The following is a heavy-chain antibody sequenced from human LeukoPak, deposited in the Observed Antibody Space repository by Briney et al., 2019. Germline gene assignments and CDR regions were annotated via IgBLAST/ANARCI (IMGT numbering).Heavy chain of an antibody. J-gene: IGHJ5*02. CDR3: ARETSYHRMRWFDP. CDR2: IYHSGST. V-gene: IGHV4-59*12. CDR1: GGSISSYY. D-gene: IGHD2-8*01. Sequence: SETLSLTCTVSGGSISSYYWSWIRQPPGKGLEWIGFIYHSGSTNYNPSLKSRVTISVDTSKNEFSLKLSSVTAADTAVYYCARETSYHRMRWFDPWGQGTLVTVSS.